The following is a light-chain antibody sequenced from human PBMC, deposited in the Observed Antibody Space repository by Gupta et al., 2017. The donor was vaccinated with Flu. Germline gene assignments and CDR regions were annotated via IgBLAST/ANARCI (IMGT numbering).Light chain of an antibody. CDR2: CNS. CDR3: QSYDSSLRGCYV. J-gene: IGLJ1*01. V-gene: IGLV1-40*01. CDR1: SSNIGAGYD. Sequence: QSVLTQPPSVSGAPGQRVTISCTGSSSNIGAGYDVHWYQQLPGTAPKLPIYCNSNRPSGVPDRFSGPKSGTSASLAIPGLQAEDEADYYCQSYDSSLRGCYVFGTGTKVTVL.